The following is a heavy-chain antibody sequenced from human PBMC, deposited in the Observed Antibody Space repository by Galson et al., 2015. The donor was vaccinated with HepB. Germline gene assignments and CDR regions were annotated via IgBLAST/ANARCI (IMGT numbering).Heavy chain of an antibody. CDR2: ISSTGSNT. CDR3: ARALMYSIDF. Sequence: SLRLSCAASGFTFSDYYMIWIRQAPGKGLEWVSYISSTGSNTYSADSVKGRFTIPRDNAKNSPFLQMNSLRADDTAVYFCARALMYSIDFWGQGALVTVSS. V-gene: IGHV3-11*01. J-gene: IGHJ4*02. D-gene: IGHD2-8*01. CDR1: GFTFSDYY.